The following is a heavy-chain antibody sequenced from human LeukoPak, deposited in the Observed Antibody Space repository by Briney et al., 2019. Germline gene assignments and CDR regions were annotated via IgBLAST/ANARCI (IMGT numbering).Heavy chain of an antibody. V-gene: IGHV3-30-3*01. CDR2: ISYDGSNK. CDR1: GFTFSSYA. Sequence: GGSLRLSCAASGFTFSSYAMPWVRQAPGKGLEWVAVISYDGSNKYYADSVKGRFTISRDNSKNTLYLQMNSLRAEDTAVYYCARDWSATTVTTIDYWGQGTLVTVSS. J-gene: IGHJ4*02. D-gene: IGHD4-17*01. CDR3: ARDWSATTVTTIDY.